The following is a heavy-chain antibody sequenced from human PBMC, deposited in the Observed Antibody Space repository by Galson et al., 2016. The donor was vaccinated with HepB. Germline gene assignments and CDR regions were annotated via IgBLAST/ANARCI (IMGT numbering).Heavy chain of an antibody. D-gene: IGHD7-27*01. CDR3: ARDRIWGFDY. Sequence: SVKVSCKASGYTFTTYAINWLRQAPGQGPEWMGWINTNSGNPTYAQGFTGRFVFSLATSVSTAYLQLSSPKAEDTAVYYCARDRIWGFDYWGQGTLVTVSS. V-gene: IGHV7-4-1*02. J-gene: IGHJ4*02. CDR1: GYTFTTYA. CDR2: INTNSGNP.